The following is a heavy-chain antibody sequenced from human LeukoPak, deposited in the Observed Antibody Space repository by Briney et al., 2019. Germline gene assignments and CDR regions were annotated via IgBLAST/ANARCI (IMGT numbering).Heavy chain of an antibody. CDR3: ARMGLLKGLRYDMDV. D-gene: IGHD3-9*01. CDR1: GYTFIAYY. V-gene: IGHV1-2*02. J-gene: IGHJ6*03. Sequence: GASVKVSCKASGYTFIAYYMHWVRQAPGQGLAWMGWINPNSGGTNYAQKFQGRVTMTRDTSISTAYMELSGLRSDDTAVYYCARMGLLKGLRYDMDVWGKGTTVTVSS. CDR2: INPNSGGT.